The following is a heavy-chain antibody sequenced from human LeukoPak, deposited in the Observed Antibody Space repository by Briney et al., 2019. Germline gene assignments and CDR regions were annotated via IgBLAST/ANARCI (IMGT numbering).Heavy chain of an antibody. CDR3: ARDFGYGPDAFDI. J-gene: IGHJ3*02. D-gene: IGHD5-18*01. Sequence: ASVKVSCKASGYTFTSYYIHWVRQAPGQGLEWMGIINPSGGSTSFAQRFQGRVTITRDTSTSTVHMELSSLRSEDTAVYYCARDFGYGPDAFDIWGQGTMVTVSS. V-gene: IGHV1-46*01. CDR2: INPSGGST. CDR1: GYTFTSYY.